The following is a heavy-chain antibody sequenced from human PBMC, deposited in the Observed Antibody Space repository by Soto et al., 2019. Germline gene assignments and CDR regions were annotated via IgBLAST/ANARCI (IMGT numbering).Heavy chain of an antibody. J-gene: IGHJ4*02. Sequence: LSLTCTVSGGSISSSSYYWGWIRQPPGKGLEWIGSIYYSGNTYYNPSLKSRVTISVDTSKNQFSLKLSSVTAADTAVYYCARSDGRYWGQGTLVTVSS. V-gene: IGHV4-39*01. CDR2: IYYSGNT. CDR3: ARSDGRY. CDR1: GGSISSSSYY.